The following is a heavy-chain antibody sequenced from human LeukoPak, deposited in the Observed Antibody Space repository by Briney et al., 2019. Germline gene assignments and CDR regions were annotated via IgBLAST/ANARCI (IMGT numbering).Heavy chain of an antibody. J-gene: IGHJ5*02. D-gene: IGHD3-10*01. CDR2: VFSSGST. V-gene: IGHV4-61*01. CDR3: ARDSSGSGSYYHWFDP. CDR1: GASVGSGTYF. Sequence: SETLSLTCTVSGASVGSGTYFWSWIRQPPGKGPEWIGYVFSSGSTNYNPSLKSRVTISLDTSKNQFSLKLNSVTAADTAVYYCARDSSGSGSYYHWFDPWGQGTLVTVSS.